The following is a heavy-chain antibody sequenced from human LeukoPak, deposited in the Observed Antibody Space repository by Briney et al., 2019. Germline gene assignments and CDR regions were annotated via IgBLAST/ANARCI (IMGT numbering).Heavy chain of an antibody. CDR2: IYYSGST. D-gene: IGHD2-2*01. CDR1: GGSISSYY. V-gene: IGHV4-59*01. Sequence: SETLSLTCTVSGGSISSYYWSWIRQPPGKGLEWIGYIYYSGSTNYNPSLKSRVTITVDTSKNQFSLKLSSVTAADTAVYYCARAKQGDCSSTSCYFGYYYYYMDVWGKGTTVTVSS. J-gene: IGHJ6*03. CDR3: ARAKQGDCSSTSCYFGYYYYYMDV.